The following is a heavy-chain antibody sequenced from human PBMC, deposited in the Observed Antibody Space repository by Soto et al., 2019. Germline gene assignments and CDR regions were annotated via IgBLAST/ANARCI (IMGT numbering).Heavy chain of an antibody. CDR3: ATLIALLDDAFYI. Sequence: SETLSLTCAISGGSISSGGYSLSWIRQPPGKGLEGIGYIYHSGSTYYNPSLKSRVTISVDRSKNQFSLKLSSVTAADTAVYYCATLIALLDDAFYICGQATMVTVSS. D-gene: IGHD3-22*01. CDR2: IYHSGST. CDR1: GGSISSGGYS. J-gene: IGHJ3*02. V-gene: IGHV4-30-2*01.